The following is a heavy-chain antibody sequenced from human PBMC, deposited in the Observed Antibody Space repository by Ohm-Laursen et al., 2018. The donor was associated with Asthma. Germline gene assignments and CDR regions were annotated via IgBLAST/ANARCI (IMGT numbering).Heavy chain of an antibody. V-gene: IGHV3-30*18. J-gene: IGHJ4*02. D-gene: IGHD3-10*01. CDR1: GFTFSSYG. Sequence: SLRLSCAASGFTFSSYGMHWVRQAPGKGLEWVAVISYDGSNKYYADSVKGRFTISRDNSKNTLYLQMNSLRAEDTAVYYCAKDAVPDYYGPTDPLDWGQGTLVTVSS. CDR3: AKDAVPDYYGPTDPLD. CDR2: ISYDGSNK.